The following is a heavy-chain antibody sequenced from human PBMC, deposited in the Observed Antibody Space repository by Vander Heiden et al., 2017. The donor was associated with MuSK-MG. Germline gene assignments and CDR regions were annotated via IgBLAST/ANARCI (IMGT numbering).Heavy chain of an antibody. V-gene: IGHV1-69*01. CDR3: ARTTGWEVGFDY. Sequence: QAQLVQSGAEVKQPGSSVKVSCKAPGGTFSSYAISWVRQAPGQGLEWMGGIIPIFGTANYAQKFQGRVTITADESTSTAYMELSSVRSEDTAVYYCARTTGWEVGFDYWGHGTLVTVSS. CDR2: IIPIFGTA. D-gene: IGHD4-17*01. CDR1: GGTFSSYA. J-gene: IGHJ4*01.